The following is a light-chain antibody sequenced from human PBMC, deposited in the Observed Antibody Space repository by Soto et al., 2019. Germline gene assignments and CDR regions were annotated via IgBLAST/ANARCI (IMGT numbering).Light chain of an antibody. V-gene: IGLV2-11*01. CDR3: CSYAGSSLI. Sequence: ALTQPRSVSGSPGQSVTISCTGTSSDVGAYIYVSWYQQDPGKAPKLMIYDVSKRPSGVPDRFSGSKSGNTASLTISGLQAEDEADYYCCSYAGSSLIFGGGTQLTVL. CDR1: SSDVGAYIY. CDR2: DVS. J-gene: IGLJ2*01.